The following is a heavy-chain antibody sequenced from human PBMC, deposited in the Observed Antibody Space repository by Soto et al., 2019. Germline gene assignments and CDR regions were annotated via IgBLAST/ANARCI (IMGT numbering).Heavy chain of an antibody. CDR3: VRGGGGGLFDP. D-gene: IGHD2-15*01. Sequence: GSLRLSCASSGFTFSDYYMSWIRQAPGKGLEWLSYISPGSRYPAYADSVKGRFTISRDNARRSLSLQMNSLTVDDTAIYYCVRGGGGGLFDPWGQGSMVTVSS. CDR1: GFTFSDYY. J-gene: IGHJ5*02. V-gene: IGHV3-11*06. CDR2: ISPGSRYP.